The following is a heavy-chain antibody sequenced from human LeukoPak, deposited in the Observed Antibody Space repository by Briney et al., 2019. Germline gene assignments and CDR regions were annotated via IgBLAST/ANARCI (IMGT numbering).Heavy chain of an antibody. V-gene: IGHV1-46*01. CDR3: AASPGGWGWFDP. D-gene: IGHD6-19*01. CDR1: AYTFTSYY. J-gene: IGHJ5*02. Sequence: ASVKVSCKASAYTFTSYYMHWVRQAPGQGLEWMGIINPSGGSTSYAQKFQGRVTMTRDTSTSTVYMELSSLRSEDTAVYYCAASPGGWGWFDPWGQGTLVTVSS. CDR2: INPSGGST.